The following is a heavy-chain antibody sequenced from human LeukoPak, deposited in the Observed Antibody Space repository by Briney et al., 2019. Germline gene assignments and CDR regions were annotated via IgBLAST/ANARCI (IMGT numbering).Heavy chain of an antibody. CDR2: VHSSGST. D-gene: IGHD3-9*01. J-gene: IGHJ4*02. CDR1: GGSISSFF. V-gene: IGHV4-59*01. Sequence: SETLSLTYTVSGGSISSFFWSWIRQPPGKGLEWIGYVHSSGSTKYNPSLKSRLIISVDMSKNQFSLKLRSVSVADTAVYYCARLAPGNYDTMTGDPKVVFDYWGQGALVTVSS. CDR3: ARLAPGNYDTMTGDPKVVFDY.